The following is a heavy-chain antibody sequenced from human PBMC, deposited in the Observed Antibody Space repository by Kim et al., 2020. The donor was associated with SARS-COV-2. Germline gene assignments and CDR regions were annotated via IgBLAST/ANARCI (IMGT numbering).Heavy chain of an antibody. Sequence: VKGRTTITRDNSQNTLYLQMNSLRGEDTAVYYCTKDHAKAVAGTRYYFDYWGQGTLVTVSS. J-gene: IGHJ4*02. V-gene: IGHV3-33*06. CDR3: TKDHAKAVAGTRYYFDY. D-gene: IGHD6-19*01.